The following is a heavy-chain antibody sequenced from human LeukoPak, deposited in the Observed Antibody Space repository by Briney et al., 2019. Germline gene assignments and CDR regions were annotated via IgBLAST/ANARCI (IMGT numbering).Heavy chain of an antibody. CDR3: ARARTGAIDY. CDR1: GYTFTGYY. J-gene: IGHJ4*02. Sequence: ASVKVSCKASGYTFTGYYMHWVRQAPGQGLEWMGWINPNCGGTNYAQKFQGRVTMTRDTSISTVYMELSRLRSDDTAVYYCARARTGAIDYWGQGTLVTVSS. D-gene: IGHD1-26*01. CDR2: INPNCGGT. V-gene: IGHV1-2*02.